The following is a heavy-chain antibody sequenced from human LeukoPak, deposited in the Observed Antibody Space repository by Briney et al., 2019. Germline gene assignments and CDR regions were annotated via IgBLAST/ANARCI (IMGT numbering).Heavy chain of an antibody. CDR1: GGSISSYY. CDR3: ARTHYDFWSGSLLLGYYYMDV. D-gene: IGHD3-3*01. CDR2: IYTSGST. J-gene: IGHJ6*03. Sequence: SETLSLTCTVSGGSISSYYWSWIRQPAGKGLEWIGRIYTSGSTNYNPSLKSRVTISVDTSKNQFSLKLSSVTAADTAVYYCARTHYDFWSGSLLLGYYYMDVWGKGTTVTVSS. V-gene: IGHV4-4*07.